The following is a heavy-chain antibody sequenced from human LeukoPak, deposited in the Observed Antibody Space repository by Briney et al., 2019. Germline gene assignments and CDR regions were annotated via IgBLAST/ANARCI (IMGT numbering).Heavy chain of an antibody. D-gene: IGHD5-24*01. CDR3: ARGRNIEMTTMSGGSDY. CDR1: GYTFTGYY. CDR2: INPNSGGT. Sequence: ASVKVSCKASGYTFTGYYMHWVRQAPGQGLEWMGWINPNSGGTNYAQKFQGRVSITRDTSISTAYMDLSDLRSDDTAVYYCARGRNIEMTTMSGGSDYWGQGTLVTVSS. V-gene: IGHV1-2*02. J-gene: IGHJ4*02.